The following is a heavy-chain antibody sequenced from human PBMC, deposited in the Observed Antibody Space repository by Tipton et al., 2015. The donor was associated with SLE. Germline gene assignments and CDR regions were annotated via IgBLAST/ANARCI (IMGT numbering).Heavy chain of an antibody. CDR2: IYYSGST. D-gene: IGHD6-19*01. CDR3: AREHQGSGCLDY. V-gene: IGHV4-59*01. Sequence: TLSLTCTVPGGSISSYQWSWIRQPPGKGLEWIGYIYYSGSTNYNPSLKRRVIISVDTSKNQFSLKLSSVTAADTAVYYCAREHQGSGCLDYWGQGSLVTVSS. CDR1: GGSISSYQ. J-gene: IGHJ4*02.